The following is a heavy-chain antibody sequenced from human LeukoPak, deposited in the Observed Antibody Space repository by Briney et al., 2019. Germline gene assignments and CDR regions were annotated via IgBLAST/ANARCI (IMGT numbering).Heavy chain of an antibody. CDR2: INWNGGST. D-gene: IGHD1-26*01. J-gene: IGHJ4*02. V-gene: IGHV3-20*04. CDR3: ARGYSGSPTRGNYFDY. CDR1: GFTFDDYG. Sequence: PGGSLRLSCAASGFTFDDYGMSWVRQAPGKGLEWVSGINWNGGSTGYADSVKGRLTISRDNAKNSLYLQMNSLRAEDTALYYCARGYSGSPTRGNYFDYWGQGTLVTVSS.